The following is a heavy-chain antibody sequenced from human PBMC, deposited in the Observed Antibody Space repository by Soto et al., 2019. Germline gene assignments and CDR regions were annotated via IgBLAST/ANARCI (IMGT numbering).Heavy chain of an antibody. CDR1: GGSISSSNW. CDR3: ARVKQQLVLGPFDY. V-gene: IGHV4-4*02. J-gene: IGHJ4*02. Sequence: QVQLQESGPGLVKPSGTLSLTCAVSGGSISSSNWWSWVRQHPGKGLEWIGEIYHSGSTNYNPSRKSRVTISIDKSKIQFSLKQSSVTAADTVVYYCARVKQQLVLGPFDYWGQGTLVTVSS. CDR2: IYHSGST. D-gene: IGHD6-13*01.